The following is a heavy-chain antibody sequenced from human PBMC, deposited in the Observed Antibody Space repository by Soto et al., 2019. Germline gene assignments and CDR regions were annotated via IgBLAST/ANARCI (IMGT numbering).Heavy chain of an antibody. D-gene: IGHD1-26*01. V-gene: IGHV3-21*01. CDR3: ARFLVGATVDY. J-gene: IGHJ4*02. CDR2: ISSSSSYI. CDR1: GFTFSSYS. Sequence: PGESLKISCAASGFTFSSYSMNWVRQAPGKGLEWVSSISSSSSYIYYADSVKGRFTISRDNAKNSLYLQMNSLRAEDTAVYYCARFLVGATVDYWGQGTLVTVSS.